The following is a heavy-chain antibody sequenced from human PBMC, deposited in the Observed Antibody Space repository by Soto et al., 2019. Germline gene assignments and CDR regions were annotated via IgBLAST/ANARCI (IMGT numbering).Heavy chain of an antibody. CDR2: ISSSFITI. D-gene: IGHD3-9*01. J-gene: IGHJ4*01. CDR3: ARHYDILTGGFDF. Sequence: PGGSLRISYATSGFTFTRYSLNWVRQATGKGLEWVSYISSSFITIDYADSVKGRFTVSRDNARNLLYLQMNSLRSEDTAIYYCARHYDILTGGFDFWGHGTLVTVSS. CDR1: GFTFTRYS. V-gene: IGHV3-48*01.